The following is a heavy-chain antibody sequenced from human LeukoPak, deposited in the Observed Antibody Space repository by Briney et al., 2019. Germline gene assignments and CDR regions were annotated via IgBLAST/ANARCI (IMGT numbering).Heavy chain of an antibody. CDR1: GGSFSGYY. Sequence: SETLSLTCAVYGGSFSGYYWSWIRQPPGKGLEWIGEINHSGSTNYNPSLKSRVIISVDTSKNQFSLKLTSVTAADTAVYYCARRIFGYSSSSKRYFDLWGRGTLVTVSS. CDR3: ARRIFGYSSSSKRYFDL. D-gene: IGHD6-6*01. CDR2: INHSGST. J-gene: IGHJ2*01. V-gene: IGHV4-34*01.